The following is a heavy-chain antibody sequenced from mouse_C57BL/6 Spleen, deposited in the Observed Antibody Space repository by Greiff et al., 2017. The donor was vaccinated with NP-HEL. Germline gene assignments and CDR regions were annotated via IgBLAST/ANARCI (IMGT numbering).Heavy chain of an antibody. Sequence: VQLQESGAELARPGASVKMSCKASGYTFTSYTMHWVKQRPGQGLEWIGYINPSSGYTKYNQKFKDKATLTADKSSSTAYMQLSSLTSEDSAVYYCAREVRGYFDVWGTGTTVTVSS. CDR2: INPSSGYT. V-gene: IGHV1-4*01. CDR3: AREVRGYFDV. J-gene: IGHJ1*03. D-gene: IGHD3-2*02. CDR1: GYTFTSYT.